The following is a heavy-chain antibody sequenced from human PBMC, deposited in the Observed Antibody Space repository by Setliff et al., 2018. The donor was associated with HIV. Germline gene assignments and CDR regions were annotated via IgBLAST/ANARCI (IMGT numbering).Heavy chain of an antibody. V-gene: IGHV4-39*07. J-gene: IGHJ6*03. CDR1: GDSISNSSSY. CDR2: IHFSGTT. CDR3: AQESPTTGYYYYMDV. Sequence: SETLSLTCSVSGDSISNSSSYWGWIRQPPGKELEWIGSIHFSGTTYYNPSLKSRVTISVDKSKNQFSLHLTSVTAADTGVYYCAQESPTTGYYYYMDVWGKGTTVTVSS.